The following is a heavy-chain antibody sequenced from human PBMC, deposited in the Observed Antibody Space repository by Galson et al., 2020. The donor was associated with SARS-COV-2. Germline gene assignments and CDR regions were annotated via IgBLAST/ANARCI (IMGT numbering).Heavy chain of an antibody. D-gene: IGHD1-1*01. J-gene: IGHJ5*02. CDR3: ASTIPRLYSWFDP. CDR1: GGSISSDAYY. CDR2: IYADGST. V-gene: IGHV4-61*02. Sequence: SETLSLTCSVSGGSISSDAYYWSWIRQPAGKGLEWIGRIYADGSTNYNPSLKSRVTISLDTSMNLFSLILTSVTAADTAVYYCASTIPRLYSWFDPWGQGALVTVSS.